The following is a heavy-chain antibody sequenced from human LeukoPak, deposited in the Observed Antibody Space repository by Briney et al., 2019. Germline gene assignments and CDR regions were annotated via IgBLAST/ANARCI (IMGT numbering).Heavy chain of an antibody. CDR1: GFTFSSYA. J-gene: IGHJ5*02. CDR3: AKVAEIVVVVAASYNWFDP. CDR2: ISGSGGST. Sequence: GGSLRLSCAASGFTFSSYAMSWVRQAPGKGLEWVSAISGSGGSTYYADSVKGRFTISRDNSKNTLYLQMNSLRAEDTAVYYCAKVAEIVVVVAASYNWFDPWGQGTLVTVSS. D-gene: IGHD2-15*01. V-gene: IGHV3-23*01.